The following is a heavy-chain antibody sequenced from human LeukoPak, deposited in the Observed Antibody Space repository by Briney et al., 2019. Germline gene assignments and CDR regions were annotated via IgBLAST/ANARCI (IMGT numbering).Heavy chain of an antibody. Sequence: GGSLRLSCAVSGFTFSSFAMSWVRQAPGKGLEWVSSITSSSSSIYSADSVKGRLTISRDNAKNSLYLEMNSLRDEDTAVYYCARDLAWGAYWGQGTLVTVSS. J-gene: IGHJ4*02. CDR3: ARDLAWGAY. CDR2: ITSSSSSI. D-gene: IGHD4/OR15-4a*01. V-gene: IGHV3-21*01. CDR1: GFTFSSFA.